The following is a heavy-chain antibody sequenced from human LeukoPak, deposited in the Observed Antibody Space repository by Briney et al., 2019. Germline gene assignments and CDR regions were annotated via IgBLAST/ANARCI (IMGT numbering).Heavy chain of an antibody. CDR3: AREGLRYFDWTTHYGMDV. Sequence: ASVKVSCKASGYTFTSYGISWVRQAPGQGLEWMGWISAYNGNTNYAQKLQGRVTMTTDTSTSTAYMELRSLRSDDTAVYYCAREGLRYFDWTTHYGMDVWGQETTVTVSS. V-gene: IGHV1-18*01. CDR1: GYTFTSYG. D-gene: IGHD3-9*01. J-gene: IGHJ6*02. CDR2: ISAYNGNT.